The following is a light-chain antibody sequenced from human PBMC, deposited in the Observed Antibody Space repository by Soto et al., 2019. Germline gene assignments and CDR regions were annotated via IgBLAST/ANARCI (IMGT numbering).Light chain of an antibody. CDR2: SNN. CDR3: AAWDDSLNGV. CDR1: SSNIGSNT. V-gene: IGLV1-44*01. J-gene: IGLJ1*01. Sequence: QSVLTQPPSASGTPGQRVTISCSGSSSNIGSNTVNWYQQLPGTAPKLLIYSNNQRPSGVPDRFSGSKSGTSASLAISGLQSEVEADYYCAAWDDSLNGVFGTGTNVTVL.